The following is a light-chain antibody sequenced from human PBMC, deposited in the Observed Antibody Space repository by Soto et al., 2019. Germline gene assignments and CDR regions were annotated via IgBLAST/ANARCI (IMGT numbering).Light chain of an antibody. CDR2: GAS. CDR3: QQRSNWPGT. V-gene: IGKV3D-20*02. Sequence: EIVLTQSPGTLSLSPGERATLSCRASQSVSSSYLARYQQKPGQAPRLLIYGASSRATGIPDRFSGSGSGTDFTLTISSLEPEDFAVYYCQQRSNWPGTFGQGTRLEIK. CDR1: QSVSSSY. J-gene: IGKJ5*01.